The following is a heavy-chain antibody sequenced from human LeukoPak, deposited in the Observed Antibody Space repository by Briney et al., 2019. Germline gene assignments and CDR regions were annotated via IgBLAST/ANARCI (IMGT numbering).Heavy chain of an antibody. CDR1: GFTFGDYA. CDR2: IRSKAYGGTT. CDR3: TRGHCSSTSCLDY. V-gene: IGHV3-49*04. Sequence: PGGSLRLSCTASGFTFGDYAMSWVRQAPGKGLEWVGFIRSKAYGGTTEYAASVKGRFTISRDDSKSIAYLQMNSLKTEDTAVYYCTRGHCSSTSCLDYWGQGTLVTVSS. D-gene: IGHD2-2*01. J-gene: IGHJ4*02.